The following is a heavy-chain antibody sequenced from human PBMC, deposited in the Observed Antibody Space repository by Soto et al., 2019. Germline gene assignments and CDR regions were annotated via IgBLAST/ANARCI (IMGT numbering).Heavy chain of an antibody. D-gene: IGHD3-22*01. CDR2: ITSSGGT. Sequence: GSLRLSCAAAGFTFSDYAVSWVRQAPGRGLAWVSTITSSGGTYYADSVKGRFTISRDNSKNTLYLQVTSLRAEDAAVYYCGKDAPGSGWLSDYWGQGTLVTVSS. CDR3: GKDAPGSGWLSDY. CDR1: GFTFSDYA. V-gene: IGHV3-23*01. J-gene: IGHJ4*02.